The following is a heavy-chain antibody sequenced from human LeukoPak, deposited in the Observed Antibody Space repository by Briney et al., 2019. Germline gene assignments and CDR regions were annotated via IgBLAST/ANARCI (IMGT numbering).Heavy chain of an antibody. CDR2: IYYSGST. Sequence: SETLSLTCTVSGGSISSYYWSWIRQPPGKGLEWIGYIYYSGSTNYNPSLKSRVTISVHTSKNQFSLRLSSVTAADTAVYFCAREDTSYDILTGFFDYWGQGTLVTVSS. D-gene: IGHD3-9*01. CDR3: AREDTSYDILTGFFDY. CDR1: GGSISSYY. J-gene: IGHJ4*02. V-gene: IGHV4-59*12.